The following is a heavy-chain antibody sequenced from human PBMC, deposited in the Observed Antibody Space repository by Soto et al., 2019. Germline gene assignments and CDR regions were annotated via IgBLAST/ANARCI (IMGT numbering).Heavy chain of an antibody. Sequence: SETLSLTCTVSGGSISSYYWSWIRQPPGKGLEWIGYIYYSGSTNYNPSLKSRVTISVDTSKNQFSLKLSSVTAADKAVYYCARRYGYSFDYWGQGTLVTVSS. V-gene: IGHV4-59*01. CDR1: GGSISSYY. J-gene: IGHJ4*02. CDR2: IYYSGST. CDR3: ARRYGYSFDY. D-gene: IGHD4-4*01.